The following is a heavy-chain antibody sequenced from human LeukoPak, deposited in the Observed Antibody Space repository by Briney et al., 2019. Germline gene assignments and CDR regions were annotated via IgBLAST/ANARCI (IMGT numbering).Heavy chain of an antibody. CDR2: INYSGST. Sequence: SETLSLTYLDSGGSISSYYLRGIRQPPGKGLEWIGYINYSGSTNYNPSLKSRVTMSVDTSKNQFSLKLSSVTAADTAMYYRAREDRQDYVYFAHWGQGSLVTVSS. CDR3: AREDRQDYVYFAH. CDR1: GGSISSYY. D-gene: IGHD4-17*01. V-gene: IGHV4-59*01. J-gene: IGHJ4*02.